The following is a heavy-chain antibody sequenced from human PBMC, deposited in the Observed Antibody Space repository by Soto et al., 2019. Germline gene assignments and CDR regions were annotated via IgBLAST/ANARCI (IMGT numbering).Heavy chain of an antibody. J-gene: IGHJ4*02. Sequence: LRLSCAASGFTFSSYGMHWVRQAPGKGLEWVAVISYDGSNKYYADSVKGRFTISRDNSKNTLYLQMNSLRAEDTAVYYCAKDLAAAGTSGYWGQGTLVTVSS. V-gene: IGHV3-30*18. CDR3: AKDLAAAGTSGY. CDR2: ISYDGSNK. CDR1: GFTFSSYG. D-gene: IGHD6-13*01.